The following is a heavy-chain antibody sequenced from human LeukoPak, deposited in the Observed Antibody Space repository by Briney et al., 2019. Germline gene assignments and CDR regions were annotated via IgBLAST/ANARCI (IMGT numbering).Heavy chain of an antibody. Sequence: PGGSLRLSCVGSGFTFSNYWMSWVRQAPGKGLQWVANIKEDGSEKYYVDSVKGRFTISRDNAKNSLYLQMNSLRVEDTAMYYCARGGPMGRYWGQGTLVTVSS. CDR2: IKEDGSEK. D-gene: IGHD3-10*01. CDR3: ARGGPMGRY. V-gene: IGHV3-7*04. J-gene: IGHJ4*02. CDR1: GFTFSNYW.